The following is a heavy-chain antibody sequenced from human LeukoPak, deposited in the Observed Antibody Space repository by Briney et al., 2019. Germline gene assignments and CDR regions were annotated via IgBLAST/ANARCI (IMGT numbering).Heavy chain of an antibody. CDR1: GGTFSSYA. V-gene: IGHV1-69*01. J-gene: IGHJ4*02. D-gene: IGHD2-2*01. CDR3: ASFGKRYCSSTSCLDY. Sequence: ASVKVSCKASGGTFSSYAISWVRQAPGQGLEWMGGIIPIFGTANYAQKFQGRVTITADESTSTAYMELSSLRSEDTAVYYCASFGKRYCSSTSCLDYWGQGTLVTVSS. CDR2: IIPIFGTA.